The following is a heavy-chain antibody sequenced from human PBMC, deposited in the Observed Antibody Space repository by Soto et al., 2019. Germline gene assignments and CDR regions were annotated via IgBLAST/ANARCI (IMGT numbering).Heavy chain of an antibody. CDR1: GGSISSGGYY. CDR2: IYYSGST. V-gene: IGHV4-31*03. J-gene: IGHJ4*02. CDR3: AQGVVPAAVDY. D-gene: IGHD2-2*01. Sequence: PSETLSLTCTVSGGSISSGGYYWSWIRQHPGKGLEWIGYIYYSGSTYYNPSLKSRVTISVDTSKNQFSLKLSSVTAADTAVYYCAQGVVPAAVDYWGQGTLVTVSS.